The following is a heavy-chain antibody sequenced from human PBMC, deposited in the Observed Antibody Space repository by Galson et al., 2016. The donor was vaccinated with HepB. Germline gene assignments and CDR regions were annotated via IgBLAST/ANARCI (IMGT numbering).Heavy chain of an antibody. Sequence: SVKVSCKASGYTFIDYYIHWLRQAPGQGLEWMGWINPNNGGTFYAQKFQDRVTITRDTSINSVNMEMIRLTSDDTAMYYCARTHFWSGYSRNYGMDVWGQGTTLIVSS. J-gene: IGHJ6*02. V-gene: IGHV1-2*02. D-gene: IGHD3-3*02. CDR2: INPNNGGT. CDR3: ARTHFWSGYSRNYGMDV. CDR1: GYTFIDYY.